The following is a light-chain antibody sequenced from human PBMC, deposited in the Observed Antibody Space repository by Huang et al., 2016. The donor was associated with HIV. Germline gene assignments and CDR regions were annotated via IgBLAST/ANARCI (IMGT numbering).Light chain of an antibody. Sequence: DIVMTQYPATLSVSPWERATLSCRASQSGSTNLAWYQQKTGQAPRLLIYGASTRATGIPARFRGSGSWTDFTLTISGLQSDDFAVYHCQQYHNWPPYTFGQGTKLELK. CDR1: QSGSTN. CDR3: QQYHNWPPYT. J-gene: IGKJ2*01. CDR2: GAS. V-gene: IGKV3-15*01.